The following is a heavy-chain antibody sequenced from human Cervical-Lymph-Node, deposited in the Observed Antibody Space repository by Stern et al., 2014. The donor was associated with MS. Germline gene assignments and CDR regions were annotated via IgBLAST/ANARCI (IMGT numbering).Heavy chain of an antibody. J-gene: IGHJ6*02. CDR1: GVSIGRGNNY. D-gene: IGHD5-18*01. CDR2: MFTGGST. CDR3: AVGYSYGSYGLDV. Sequence: VQLEESGPGLVKPSQTLSLTCTVSGVSIGRGNNYWSWIRQPVGKGLEWIGRMFTGGSTNYNPSLKSRVTLSVDTSKNQFSLRLSSVTAADTAVYYCAVGYSYGSYGLDVWGQGTTVTVSS. V-gene: IGHV4-61*02.